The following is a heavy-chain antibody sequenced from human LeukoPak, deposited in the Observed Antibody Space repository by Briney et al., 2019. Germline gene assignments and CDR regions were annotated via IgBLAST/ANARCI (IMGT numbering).Heavy chain of an antibody. J-gene: IGHJ4*02. CDR3: AREEGSGDSSGYYKTFDY. CDR1: GFTFSNYP. D-gene: IGHD3-22*01. V-gene: IGHV3-48*01. Sequence: PGGSLRLSCAASGFTFSNYPMDWIRQAPGKGLEWISYISSSSSTIYDADSVKGRFTISRDNAKSSLYLQMNSLRAEDTAVYYCAREEGSGDSSGYYKTFDYWGQGTLVTVSS. CDR2: ISSSSSTI.